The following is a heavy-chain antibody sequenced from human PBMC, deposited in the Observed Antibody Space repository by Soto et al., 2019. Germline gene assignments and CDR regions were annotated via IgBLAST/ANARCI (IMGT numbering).Heavy chain of an antibody. CDR3: ARGKWAGAATPIEY. CDR1: GFTVSSNY. D-gene: IGHD2-15*01. Sequence: QPGGSLRLSCAASGFTVSSNYMSWVRQAPGKGLEWVSVIYSGGSTYYADSVKGRFTISRDNSKNTMSIQMNSLRAEDTAVYYCARGKWAGAATPIEYWGQATLVNV. J-gene: IGHJ4*02. CDR2: IYSGGST. V-gene: IGHV3-53*01.